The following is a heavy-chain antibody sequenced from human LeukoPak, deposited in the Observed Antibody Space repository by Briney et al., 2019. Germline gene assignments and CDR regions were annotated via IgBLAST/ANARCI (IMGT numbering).Heavy chain of an antibody. CDR1: GFTFSSYS. CDR2: ISSSSSYI. Sequence: GGSLRLSCAASGFTFSSYSMTWVRQAPGKGLEWVSSISSSSSYIYYADSVKGRFTISRDNAKNSLYLQMNSLRAEDTAVYYCARGQRYYDSSDYWGQGTLVTVSS. D-gene: IGHD3-22*01. J-gene: IGHJ4*02. V-gene: IGHV3-21*01. CDR3: ARGQRYYDSSDY.